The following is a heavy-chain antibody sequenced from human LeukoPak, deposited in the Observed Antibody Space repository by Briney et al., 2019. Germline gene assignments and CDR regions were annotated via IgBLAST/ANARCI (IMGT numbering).Heavy chain of an antibody. CDR2: ISGYNGNT. D-gene: IGHD2/OR15-2a*01. CDR3: ARTCASSNCYSPY. Sequence: ASVKVSYKTSGYTFTNYGATWVRQAPGQGLEWMGWISGYNGNTNYAQKFQGRVTITTDTSTSTAYMELRSLRSDDTAVYYCARTCASSNCYSPYWGQGTLVTVSS. J-gene: IGHJ4*02. V-gene: IGHV1-18*01. CDR1: GYTFTNYG.